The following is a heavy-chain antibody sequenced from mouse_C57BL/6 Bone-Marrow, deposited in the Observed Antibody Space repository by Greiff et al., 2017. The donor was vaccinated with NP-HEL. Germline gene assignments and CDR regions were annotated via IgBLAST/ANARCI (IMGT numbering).Heavy chain of an antibody. Sequence: VKLMESGPELVKPGASVKISCKASGYAFSSSWMNWVKQRPGKGLEWIGRIYPGDGDTNYNGKFKGKATLTADKSPSTAYMQLSSLTSEDSAVYFCARSWGVEYWGQGTTLTVSS. V-gene: IGHV1-82*01. CDR3: ARSWGVEY. J-gene: IGHJ2*01. CDR1: GYAFSSSW. D-gene: IGHD4-1*01. CDR2: IYPGDGDT.